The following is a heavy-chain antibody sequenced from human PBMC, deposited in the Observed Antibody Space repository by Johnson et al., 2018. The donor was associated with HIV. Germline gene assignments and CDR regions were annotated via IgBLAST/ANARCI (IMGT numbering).Heavy chain of an antibody. CDR3: FRAPEAVDI. CDR1: GFTFSSYG. Sequence: QVELVESVVGVVHPGRSLRLSCAASGFTFSSYGMHWVRQAPGKGLEWVALIWYDGTNKYYADSVKGRFTISRDNSKNTLYLQMNSRRAEDTAVYYCFRAPEAVDIWGQGTMVTVSS. J-gene: IGHJ3*02. V-gene: IGHV3-33*01. CDR2: IWYDGTNK.